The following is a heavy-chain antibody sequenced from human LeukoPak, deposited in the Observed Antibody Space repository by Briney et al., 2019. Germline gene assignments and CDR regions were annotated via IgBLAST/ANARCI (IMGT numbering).Heavy chain of an antibody. J-gene: IGHJ4*02. CDR2: ISGSGGST. V-gene: IGHV3-23*01. CDR1: GFTFSSFS. Sequence: PGGSLRLSCAASGFTFSSFSMNWVRQAPGKGLEWVSAISGSGGSTYYADSVKGRFTISRDNSKNTLYLQMNSLRAEDTAVYYCATDIGVVVVAAGPFDYWGQGTLVTVSS. D-gene: IGHD2-15*01. CDR3: ATDIGVVVVAAGPFDY.